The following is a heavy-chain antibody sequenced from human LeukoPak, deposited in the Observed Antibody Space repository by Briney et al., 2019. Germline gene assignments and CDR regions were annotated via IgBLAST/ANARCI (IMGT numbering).Heavy chain of an antibody. CDR2: INPSSGGT. CDR3: ARELTYDFTRSYGCDL. Sequence: ASVNVSFKASGYSFTDYHIHWVRQAPGQGLEWMGRINPSSGGTSSAQGFQGRVTKARDTSITTAYMEVTGLTSDKPAVYYCARELTYDFTRSYGCDLWGQGTLVTVSS. CDR1: GYSFTDYH. V-gene: IGHV1-2*06. J-gene: IGHJ5*02. D-gene: IGHD3-16*01.